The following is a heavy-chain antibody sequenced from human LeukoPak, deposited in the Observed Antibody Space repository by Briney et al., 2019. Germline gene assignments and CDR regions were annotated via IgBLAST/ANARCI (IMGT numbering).Heavy chain of an antibody. V-gene: IGHV3-30*18. CDR3: AKDQRWESPHYLDS. CDR2: ISYDGSNK. J-gene: IGHJ4*02. Sequence: GGSLRLSCAASGFTFSSYGMHWVRQAPGKGLEWVAVISYDGSNKYYADSVKGRFTISRDNSKNTLYVQMNSLRDEDTALYYCAKDQRWESPHYLDSWGQGTLVTVSS. D-gene: IGHD1-26*01. CDR1: GFTFSSYG.